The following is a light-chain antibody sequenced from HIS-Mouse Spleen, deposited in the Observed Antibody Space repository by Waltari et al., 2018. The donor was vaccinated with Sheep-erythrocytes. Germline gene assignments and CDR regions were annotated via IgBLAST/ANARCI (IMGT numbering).Light chain of an antibody. Sequence: DIVMTQSPDSLAVSLGERATINCKSSQSVLYSSKNKNYLAWYQQKPGHPPTLLIYWASTRESGVPDRFSGSGSGTDFTLPISSLQAEDVAVYYCQQYYSTLLTFGGGTKVEIK. V-gene: IGKV4-1*01. CDR1: QSVLYSSKNKNY. CDR3: QQYYSTLLT. J-gene: IGKJ4*01. CDR2: WAS.